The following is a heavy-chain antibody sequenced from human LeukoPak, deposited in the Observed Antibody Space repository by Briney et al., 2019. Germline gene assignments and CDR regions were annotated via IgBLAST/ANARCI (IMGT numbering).Heavy chain of an antibody. CDR2: ISAYNGNT. CDR1: GYTFTDYG. D-gene: IGHD2-15*01. Sequence: ASVKASCKASGYTFTDYGISWVRQAPGQGLEWMGWISAYNGNTNYAQKFQGRVTMTTDTSTSTAYVELRSLRSDDTAVYYCARDCSSGTCYFFPCGQGTLVTVSS. V-gene: IGHV1-18*01. CDR3: ARDCSSGTCYFFP. J-gene: IGHJ5*02.